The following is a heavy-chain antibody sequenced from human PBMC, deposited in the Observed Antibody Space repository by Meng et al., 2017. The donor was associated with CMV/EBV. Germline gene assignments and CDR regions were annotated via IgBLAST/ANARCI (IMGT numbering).Heavy chain of an antibody. CDR3: ARTPHDFWSGYYFDY. Sequence: GESLKISCAASGFTFSDYYMSWIRQAPGKGLEWFSYISSSGSTIYYADSVKGRFTISRDNAKNSLYLQMNSLRAEDTAVYYCARTPHDFWSGYYFDYWGQGTLVTVSS. CDR2: ISSSGSTI. D-gene: IGHD3-3*01. CDR1: GFTFSDYY. J-gene: IGHJ4*02. V-gene: IGHV3-11*01.